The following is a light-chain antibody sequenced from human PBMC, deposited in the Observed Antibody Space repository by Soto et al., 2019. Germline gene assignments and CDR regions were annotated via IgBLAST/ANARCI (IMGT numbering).Light chain of an antibody. Sequence: EIVLTQSPATLSLSPGERATLSCRASQSVSSRLGWYQQKPGQAPRLLIYDASNRATGIPARFSGSGSWTDFTLTISSLDPEDSAVYYCQQRSNWPITFGQGTRLEIK. J-gene: IGKJ5*01. CDR3: QQRSNWPIT. V-gene: IGKV3-11*01. CDR1: QSVSSR. CDR2: DAS.